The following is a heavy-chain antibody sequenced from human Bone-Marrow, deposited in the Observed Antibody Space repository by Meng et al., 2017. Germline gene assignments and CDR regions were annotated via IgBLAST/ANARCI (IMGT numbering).Heavy chain of an antibody. V-gene: IGHV3-73*01. CDR1: GFTFSGSA. J-gene: IGHJ6*02. CDR3: QLGWCGWYPGFEYYYGMDV. D-gene: IGHD6-19*01. Sequence: GESLKISCAASGFTFSGSAMHWVRQASGKGLEWVGRIRSKANSYATAYAASVKGRFTISRDDSKNTAYLQMNSLKTEHTAVYYCQLGWCGWYPGFEYYYGMDVWGQGTMVTVSS. CDR2: IRSKANSYAT.